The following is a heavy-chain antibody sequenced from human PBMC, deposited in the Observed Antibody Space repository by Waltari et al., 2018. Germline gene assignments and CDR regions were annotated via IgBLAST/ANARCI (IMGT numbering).Heavy chain of an antibody. Sequence: QLQLQESGPGLVKPSETLSLTCTVSGGSISSSSYYWGWIRQPPGKGLEWIGSIDYSGSTYYTPSLKSRVTISVDTSKNQFSLKLSSVTAADTAVYYCARDFGGDSSSSGDYWGQGTLVTVSS. CDR3: ARDFGGDSSSSGDY. CDR1: GGSISSSSYY. D-gene: IGHD6-6*01. CDR2: IDYSGST. J-gene: IGHJ4*02. V-gene: IGHV4-39*07.